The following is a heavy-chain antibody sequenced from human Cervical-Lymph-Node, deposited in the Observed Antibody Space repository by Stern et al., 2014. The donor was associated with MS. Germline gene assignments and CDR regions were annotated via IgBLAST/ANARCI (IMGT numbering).Heavy chain of an antibody. CDR3: GGDYYDSLGYSH. Sequence: EVQLVESGGGLIQPGGSLRLSCAVSGYSVSTNYMSWIRQAPGKGLEWVAVIYSGGHTYHADSVRGRFTISRDNARNTLSLQMDSLRAEDTAVYYCGGDYYDSLGYSHWGQGTLVTVSS. CDR1: GYSVSTNY. J-gene: IGHJ4*02. D-gene: IGHD3-22*01. V-gene: IGHV3-53*01. CDR2: IYSGGHT.